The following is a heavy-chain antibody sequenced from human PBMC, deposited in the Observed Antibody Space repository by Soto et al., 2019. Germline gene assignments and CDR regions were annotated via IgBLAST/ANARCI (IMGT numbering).Heavy chain of an antibody. Sequence: EVQLLESGGGLVQPGGSLRLSCAASGFTFSSYAMSWVRQAPGKRLEWVSAISGRGGSTYYADSVKGRFTISRDNSKNTVYLQMNSLRAQDTAVYYGAKGHKRLRIVVVPDEPFCAFDIWGQGTMVTFSS. CDR1: GFTFSSYA. CDR3: AKGHKRLRIVVVPDEPFCAFDI. CDR2: ISGRGGST. D-gene: IGHD2-2*01. V-gene: IGHV3-23*01. J-gene: IGHJ3*02.